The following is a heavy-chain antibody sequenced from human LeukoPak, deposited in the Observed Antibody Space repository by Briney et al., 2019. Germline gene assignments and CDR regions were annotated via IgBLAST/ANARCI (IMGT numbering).Heavy chain of an antibody. CDR2: IYTSGNT. V-gene: IGHV4-4*07. CDR3: ARDRHYDILTGYTYDYMDV. Sequence: PSETLSLTCTVSGGSISGYYCSWIRQPAGKGLEWIGRIYTSGNTNYNPSLKSRVTMSVDTSKNQFSLKLSSVTAADTAVYYCARDRHYDILTGYTYDYMDVWRKGTTVTVSS. J-gene: IGHJ6*03. CDR1: GGSISGYY. D-gene: IGHD3-9*01.